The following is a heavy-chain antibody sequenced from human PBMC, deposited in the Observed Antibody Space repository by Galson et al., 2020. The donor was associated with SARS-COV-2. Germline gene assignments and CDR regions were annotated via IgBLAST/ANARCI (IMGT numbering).Heavy chain of an antibody. Sequence: SETLSLTCAVSGGSISTDDYYWTWIRQPPGKGLEWIGDIHSTGNTYYNPSLRSRVSTSIDTSKNQFSLKLTSVTIADTAVYFCARTSSTGTREYYFGYWGQGTLVTVSS. J-gene: IGHJ4*02. CDR2: IHSTGNT. CDR3: ARTSSTGTREYYFGY. CDR1: GGSISTDDYY. V-gene: IGHV4-30-4*01. D-gene: IGHD4-17*01.